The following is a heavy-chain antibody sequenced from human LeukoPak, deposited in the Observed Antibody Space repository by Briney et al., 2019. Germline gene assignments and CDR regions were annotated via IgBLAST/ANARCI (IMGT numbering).Heavy chain of an antibody. D-gene: IGHD3-3*01. V-gene: IGHV4-30-2*01. J-gene: IGHJ5*02. CDR3: ARHKGYDFWSGYRYNWFDP. Sequence: PSETLSLTCTVSGGSISSGGYYWSWIRQPPGKGLEWIGYIYHSGSTYYNPSLKSRVTISVDRSKNQFSLKLSSVTAADTAVYYCARHKGYDFWSGYRYNWFDPWGQGTLVTVSS. CDR2: IYHSGST. CDR1: GGSISSGGYY.